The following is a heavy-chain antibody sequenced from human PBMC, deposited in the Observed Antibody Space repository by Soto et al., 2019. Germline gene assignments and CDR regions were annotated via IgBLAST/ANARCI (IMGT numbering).Heavy chain of an antibody. J-gene: IGHJ4*02. CDR1: GGSFNGYF. CDR3: ARGLIALGGSVSH. V-gene: IGHV4-34*01. CDR2: INPSGST. D-gene: IGHD2-8*02. Sequence: SSETLSLTCGVTGGSFNGYFWTWIRQPPGKGLEWLGQINPSGSTNDNPSLKSRVIMSVDTSKNRVSLNLLSVTAADTAVYYCARGLIALGGSVSHWGRGTLVTVSS.